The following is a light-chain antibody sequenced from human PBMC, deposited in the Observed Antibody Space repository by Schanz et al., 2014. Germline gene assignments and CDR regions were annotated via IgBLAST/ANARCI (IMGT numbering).Light chain of an antibody. J-gene: IGKJ2*01. CDR1: QSVTNN. CDR3: QQYGSSPYT. Sequence: EIVMTQSPATLSVSPGERATLSCRASQSVTNNLAWYQQKPGQAPKLLIYGASSRATGIPDRFSGSGSGTDFTLTISRLEPEDSAVYYCQQYGSSPYTFGQGTKLEIK. CDR2: GAS. V-gene: IGKV3-20*01.